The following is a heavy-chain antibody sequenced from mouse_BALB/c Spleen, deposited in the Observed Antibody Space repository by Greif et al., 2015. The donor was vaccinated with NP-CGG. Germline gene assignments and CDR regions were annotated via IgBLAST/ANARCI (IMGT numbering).Heavy chain of an antibody. Sequence: QVQLQQSGAELVKPGASVKLSCKASGYIFTSYYMYWVKQRPGQGLEWIGEINPSNDGTNFNEKFKSKATLTADKSSSTAYMQLSSLTSEDSAVYYCTRSGLRQKYFDYWGQGTTLTVSS. V-gene: IGHV1S81*02. CDR3: TRSGLRQKYFDY. CDR2: INPSNDGT. J-gene: IGHJ2*01. CDR1: GYIFTSYY. D-gene: IGHD2-2*01.